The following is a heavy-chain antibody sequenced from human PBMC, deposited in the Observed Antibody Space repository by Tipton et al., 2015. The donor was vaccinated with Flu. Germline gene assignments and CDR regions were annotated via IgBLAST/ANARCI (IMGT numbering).Heavy chain of an antibody. Sequence: TLSLTCTVSGGSISSYYWSWIRQPPGKGLEWIGYIYYSGSTNYNPSLKSRVTISVDTSKNQFSLKLSSVTAADTAVYYCARDLRDYSNYLYYYYMDVWGKGTTVTVSS. CDR2: IYYSGST. CDR3: ARDLRDYSNYLYYYYMDV. V-gene: IGHV4-59*01. J-gene: IGHJ6*03. D-gene: IGHD4-11*01. CDR1: GGSISSYY.